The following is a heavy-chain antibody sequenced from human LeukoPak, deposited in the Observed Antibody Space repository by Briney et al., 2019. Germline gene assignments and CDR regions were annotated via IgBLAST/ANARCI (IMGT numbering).Heavy chain of an antibody. CDR2: IWYDGSNK. Sequence: HPGRSLRLSCAASGFTFSSYGMHWVRQAPGKGLEWVAVIWYDGSNKYYADSVKGRFTISRDNSKNTLYLQMNSLRAEDTAVYYCARDWPGSWYGEFDYWGQGTLVTVSS. V-gene: IGHV3-33*08. J-gene: IGHJ4*02. D-gene: IGHD6-13*01. CDR3: ARDWPGSWYGEFDY. CDR1: GFTFSSYG.